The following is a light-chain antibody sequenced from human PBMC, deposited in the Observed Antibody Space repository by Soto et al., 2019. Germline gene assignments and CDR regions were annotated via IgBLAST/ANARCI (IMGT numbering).Light chain of an antibody. CDR1: QSVSSK. Sequence: EIVLTQSPATLSLYPGERATLSCRASQSVSSKLAWYQQKPGQAPRLLIYGASSRATGIADRFSGSGSGTDFTLTISRLEPEDFAVYYCQQYGSLITFGQGTRLEIK. CDR3: QQYGSLIT. J-gene: IGKJ5*01. V-gene: IGKV3-20*01. CDR2: GAS.